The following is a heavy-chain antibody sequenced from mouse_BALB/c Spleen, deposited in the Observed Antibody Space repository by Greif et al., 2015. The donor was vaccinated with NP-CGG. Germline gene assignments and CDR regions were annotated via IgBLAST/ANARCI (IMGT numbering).Heavy chain of an antibody. CDR2: INPSTGYT. V-gene: IGHV1-7*01. D-gene: IGHD1-1*01. J-gene: IGHJ4*01. CDR3: ASSYYYCSSYYAMCY. CDR1: GYTFTSYW. Sequence: QVQLQQSGAELAKPGASVKMSCKASGYTFTSYWMHWVKQRPGQGLEWIGYINPSTGYTEYNQKFKDKATLTADKSSSTAYMQLSSLTSEDSAVYYCASSYYYCSSYYAMCYWGQGTSVTVSS.